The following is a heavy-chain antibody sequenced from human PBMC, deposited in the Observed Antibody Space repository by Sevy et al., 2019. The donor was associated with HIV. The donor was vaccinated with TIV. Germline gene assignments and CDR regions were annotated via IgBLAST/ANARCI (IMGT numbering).Heavy chain of an antibody. V-gene: IGHV3-30*02. CDR2: IRYDGSTR. J-gene: IGHJ3*01. CDR3: VKGLGMVQGALLSDDV. Sequence: GGSLRLSCAASGFTFRSYGMHWVRQAPGKGLEWVTFIRYDGSTRYYAESVKARFTVSRDNFKNTLYLQMNSLRVEDTAVYYCVKGLGMVQGALLSDDVWGQGTMVTVSS. D-gene: IGHD3-10*01. CDR1: GFTFRSYG.